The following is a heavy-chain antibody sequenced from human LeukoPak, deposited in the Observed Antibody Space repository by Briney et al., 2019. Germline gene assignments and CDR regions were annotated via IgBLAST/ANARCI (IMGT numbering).Heavy chain of an antibody. D-gene: IGHD4-11*01. CDR2: ITGSGSTI. CDR3: ARDGRDNRNYIDY. Sequence: PGGSLRLSCAASGFTFSRYEMNWVRQAPGKGLEWVSYITGSGSTIYYADSVKGRFTISRDNAKKSLYLQMNSLRAEDTSVYYCARDGRDNRNYIDYWGQGTLVTVSS. V-gene: IGHV3-48*03. CDR1: GFTFSRYE. J-gene: IGHJ4*02.